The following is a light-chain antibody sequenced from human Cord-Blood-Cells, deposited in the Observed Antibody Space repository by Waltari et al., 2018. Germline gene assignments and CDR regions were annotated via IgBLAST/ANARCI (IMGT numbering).Light chain of an antibody. CDR1: QSISSW. J-gene: IGKJ1*01. Sequence: DIQMTQSPSTLSASVEDRVTITCRASQSISSWLAWYQQKPGKAPKLLIYKAYSLESGVPSRFSGSGSGTEFTLTISSLQPDDFATYYCQQYNSWTFGQGTKVEIK. CDR3: QQYNSWT. V-gene: IGKV1-5*03. CDR2: KAY.